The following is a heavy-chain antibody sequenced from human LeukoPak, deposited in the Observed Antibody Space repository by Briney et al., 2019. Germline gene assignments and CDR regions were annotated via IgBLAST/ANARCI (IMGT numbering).Heavy chain of an antibody. J-gene: IGHJ4*02. CDR2: ISSSSSYI. Sequence: PGGSLRLSCAASGFTFNSYSMNWVRQAPGKGLEWVSSISSSSSYIYYADSVKGRFTISRDNAKNSLYLQMNSLRAEDTAVYYCARSTSHYSWKDYWGQGTLVTVSS. CDR3: ARSTSHYSWKDY. D-gene: IGHD1-1*01. V-gene: IGHV3-21*01. CDR1: GFTFNSYS.